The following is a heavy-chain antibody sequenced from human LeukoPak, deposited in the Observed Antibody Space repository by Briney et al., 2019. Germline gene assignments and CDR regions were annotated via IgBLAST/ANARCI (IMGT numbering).Heavy chain of an antibody. V-gene: IGHV1-69*13. CDR2: IIPIFGTA. J-gene: IGHJ4*02. D-gene: IGHD3-22*01. Sequence: SVKVSCKASGGTFSSYAISWVRQAPGQGLEWMGGIIPIFGTANYAQKFQGRVAITADESTSTAYMELSSLRSEDTAVYYCAREDDYYDSSGLFDYWGQGTLVTVSS. CDR3: AREDDYYDSSGLFDY. CDR1: GGTFSSYA.